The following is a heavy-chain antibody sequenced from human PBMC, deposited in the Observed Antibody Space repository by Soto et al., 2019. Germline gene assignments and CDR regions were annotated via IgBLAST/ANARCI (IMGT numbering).Heavy chain of an antibody. CDR1: GFIFSSYW. D-gene: IGHD2-2*02. CDR3: ARELPTTIRGGYYYSYGMDV. Sequence: LRLSCAASGFIFSSYWMHWVRQAPGKGLVWVSRLHSDGRTTTYADSVKGRFTISRDNAKNTLYLQMNSLRAEDTAVYYCARELPTTIRGGYYYSYGMDVWGQGTTVTVS. CDR2: LHSDGRTT. V-gene: IGHV3-74*03. J-gene: IGHJ6*02.